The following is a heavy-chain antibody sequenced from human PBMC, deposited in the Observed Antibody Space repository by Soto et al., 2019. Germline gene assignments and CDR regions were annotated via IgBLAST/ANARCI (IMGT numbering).Heavy chain of an antibody. CDR3: ARQSAARQRHPRGGAFDI. Sequence: SETLSLTCTVSGGSISSSSYYWGWIRQPPGKGLEWIGSIYYSGSTYYNPSLKSRVTISVDTSKNQFSLKLSSVTAADTAVYYCARQSAARQRHPRGGAFDIWGQGTMVTVSS. CDR1: GGSISSSSYY. J-gene: IGHJ3*02. CDR2: IYYSGST. V-gene: IGHV4-39*01. D-gene: IGHD6-6*01.